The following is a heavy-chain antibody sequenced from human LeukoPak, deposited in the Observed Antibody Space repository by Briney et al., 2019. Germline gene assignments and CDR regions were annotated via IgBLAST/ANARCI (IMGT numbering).Heavy chain of an antibody. CDR2: ISSSSSYT. CDR3: ARRSYSNGYYFDY. V-gene: IGHV3-11*06. D-gene: IGHD6-19*01. J-gene: IGHJ4*02. CDR1: GFTFSDYY. Sequence: GGFLGLSCAASGFTFSDYYMSWIRQAPGKGLEWVSYISSSSSYTNYADSVKGRFTISRDNAKNSLYLQMNSLRAEDTAVYYCARRSYSNGYYFDYWGQGTLVTVSS.